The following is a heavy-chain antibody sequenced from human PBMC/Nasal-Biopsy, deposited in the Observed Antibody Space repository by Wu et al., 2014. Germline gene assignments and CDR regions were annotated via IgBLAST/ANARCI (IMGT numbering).Heavy chain of an antibody. D-gene: IGHD3-3*01. J-gene: IGHJ5*02. Sequence: VKVSCKASGYTFTSYGISWVRQAPGQGLEWMGWISAYNGNTNYAQKLQGRVTMTTDTSTSTAYMELRSLRSDDTAVYYCARGEPSTNYDFWSGYVTWGQGTLVTVSS. CDR1: GYTFTSYG. V-gene: IGHV1-18*01. CDR2: ISAYNGNT. CDR3: ARGEPSTNYDFWSGYVT.